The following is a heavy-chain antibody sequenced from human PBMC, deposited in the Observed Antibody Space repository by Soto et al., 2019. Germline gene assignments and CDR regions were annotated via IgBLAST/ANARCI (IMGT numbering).Heavy chain of an antibody. J-gene: IGHJ6*02. CDR2: ISGSGSTI. CDR3: ARDSRNSYGLYG. V-gene: IGHV3-48*03. Sequence: GGSLRLSCAASGFTFEVNWVRQAPGKGLEWVSYISGSGSTIYYADSVKGRFTTSRDNAKNSLYLQMNTLSAEDTALYYCARDSRNSYGLYGWGQGTTVTVSS. CDR1: GFTFE.